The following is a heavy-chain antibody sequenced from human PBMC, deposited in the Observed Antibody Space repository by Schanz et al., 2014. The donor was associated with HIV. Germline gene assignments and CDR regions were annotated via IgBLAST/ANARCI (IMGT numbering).Heavy chain of an antibody. D-gene: IGHD3-9*01. CDR1: GFTFSSYA. J-gene: IGHJ6*02. CDR2: ISGSGAST. CDR3: ARDSYYDRSRYSGYYYYGMDV. V-gene: IGHV3-23*04. Sequence: VQLVESGGGVVQPGRSLRLSCAASGFTFSSYAMSWVRQAPGTGLEWVSIISGSGASTYYADSVKGRFTISRDNSKNTLYLQMNRLRAEDTAVYYCARDSYYDRSRYSGYYYYGMDVWGQGTTVTVS.